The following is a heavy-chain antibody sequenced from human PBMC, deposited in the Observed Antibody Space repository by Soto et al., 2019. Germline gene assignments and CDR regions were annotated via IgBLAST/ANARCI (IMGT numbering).Heavy chain of an antibody. CDR1: GGSISSGDYY. V-gene: IGHV4-30-4*02. J-gene: IGHJ4*02. CDR3: ARYQKGPFDY. Sequence: SDTLSLTCTVSGGSISSGDYYWSWIRQLPGKCLEWIGYIYYTGSTYYNPSLKSRLTISVDTSKTQFSLKLTSVTAADTAVYFCARYQKGPFDYWGQGSLVMVYS. D-gene: IGHD2-2*01. CDR2: IYYTGST.